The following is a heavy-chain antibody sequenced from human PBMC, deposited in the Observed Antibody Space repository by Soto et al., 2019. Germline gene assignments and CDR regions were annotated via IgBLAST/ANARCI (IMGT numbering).Heavy chain of an antibody. CDR2: ISGNGGKT. V-gene: IGHV3-23*01. CDR3: AKLGGVLMELYYFHQ. J-gene: IGHJ4*01. CDR1: GFTFSSYA. Sequence: LRLSCTASGFTFSSYAMSWVRQAPGKELEWVSTISGNGGKTNYAESVKGRFSISRDNSKNTVHLQLDSLRAEDTDVYFCAKLGGVLMELYYFHQWGHGTLVTVSS. D-gene: IGHD2-8*01.